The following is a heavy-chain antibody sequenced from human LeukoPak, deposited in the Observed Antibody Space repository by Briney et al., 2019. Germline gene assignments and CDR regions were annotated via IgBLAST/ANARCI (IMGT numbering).Heavy chain of an antibody. CDR3: AKYGDYGDY. V-gene: IGHV3-23*01. Sequence: GSRRLSCAASGFTFSSYAMSWLRQAPGEGLEWVSAISGSGGSTDYADSVKGRFTISRDNSKNTLYLQMNSLRAEDTAVYYCAKYGDYGDYWGQGTLVAVSS. J-gene: IGHJ4*01. CDR1: GFTFSSYA. CDR2: ISGSGGST. D-gene: IGHD4-17*01.